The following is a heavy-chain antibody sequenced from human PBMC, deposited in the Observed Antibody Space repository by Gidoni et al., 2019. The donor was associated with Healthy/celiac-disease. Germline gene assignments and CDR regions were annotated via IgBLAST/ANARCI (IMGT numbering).Heavy chain of an antibody. CDR3: ARDPSGYDHYYGMDV. V-gene: IGHV3-21*01. CDR1: GFTFSSYS. D-gene: IGHD5-12*01. CDR2: ISSSSSYI. Sequence: EVQLVESGGGLVKPGGSLRLSCAASGFTFSSYSMNWVRQAPGKGLEWGSSISSSSSYIYYADSVKGRFTISRDNAKNSLYLQMNSLRAEDTAVYYCARDPSGYDHYYGMDVWGQGTTVTVSS. J-gene: IGHJ6*02.